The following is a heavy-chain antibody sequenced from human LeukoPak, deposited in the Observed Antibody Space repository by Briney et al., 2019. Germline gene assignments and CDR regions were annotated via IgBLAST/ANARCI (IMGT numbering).Heavy chain of an antibody. J-gene: IGHJ4*02. CDR3: AGECSGGSCYPDF. Sequence: VGSLRLSCAASGFTFSDYYMSWIRQAPGKGLEWVSYISSSGSTIYYADSVKGRFTISRDNPKNSLYLQMNSRRAGETAVYYCAGECSGGSCYPDFWGRGTLVTVSS. CDR1: GFTFSDYY. V-gene: IGHV3-11*01. CDR2: ISSSGSTI. D-gene: IGHD2-15*01.